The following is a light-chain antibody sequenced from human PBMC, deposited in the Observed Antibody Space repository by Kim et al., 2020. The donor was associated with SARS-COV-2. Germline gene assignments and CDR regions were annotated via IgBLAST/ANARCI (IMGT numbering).Light chain of an antibody. J-gene: IGLJ2*01. CDR1: SSDVGSYNL. Sequence: QSALTQPASVSGSPGQSITISCTGTSSDVGSYNLVSWHQQHPGKAPKLMIYEGSKRPSGVSNRFSASKSGNTASLTISGLQAEDEADYYCCSYAGSSTVVFGGGTQLTVL. CDR3: CSYAGSSTVV. CDR2: EGS. V-gene: IGLV2-23*01.